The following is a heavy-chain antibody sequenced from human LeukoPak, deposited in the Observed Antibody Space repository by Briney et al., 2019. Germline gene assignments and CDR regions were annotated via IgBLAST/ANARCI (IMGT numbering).Heavy chain of an antibody. V-gene: IGHV7-4-1*02. CDR1: GYTFTGYY. J-gene: IGHJ4*02. CDR3: ARGTHYLNYYDTSGYLVY. Sequence: ASVKVSCKASGYTFTGYYMHWVRQAPGQGLEWMGWINTNTGNPTYAQGFTGRFVFSLDTSVSTAYLQISSLKAEDTAVYYCARGTHYLNYYDTSGYLVYWGQGTLVTVSS. CDR2: INTNTGNP. D-gene: IGHD3-22*01.